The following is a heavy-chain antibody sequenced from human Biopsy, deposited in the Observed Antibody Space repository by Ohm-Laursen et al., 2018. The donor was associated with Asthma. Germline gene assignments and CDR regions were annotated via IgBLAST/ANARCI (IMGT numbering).Heavy chain of an antibody. Sequence: SLRLSCSASGFTFRSYGMHWVRQAPGKGLEWVSGISWNSGSIGYADSVKGRFTISRDNAKNSLYLQMNSLRVEDTALYYCAKATLGDIGKDYWGQGTLVTVSS. D-gene: IGHD2-21*01. CDR2: ISWNSGSI. CDR3: AKATLGDIGKDY. V-gene: IGHV3-9*01. CDR1: GFTFRSYG. J-gene: IGHJ4*02.